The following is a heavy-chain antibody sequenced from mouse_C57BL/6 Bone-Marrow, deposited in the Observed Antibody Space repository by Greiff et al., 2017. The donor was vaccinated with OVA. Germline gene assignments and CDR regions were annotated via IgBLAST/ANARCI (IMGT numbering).Heavy chain of an antibody. Sequence: VQLQQSGAELARPGASVKLSCKASGYTFTSYGISWVKQRTGQGLEWIGEIYPRSGNTYYNEKFKGKATLTADKSSSTAYMELRSLTSEYSAVYICARPYCGSSSNWYFGVRGTRTTVAIAS. CDR1: GYTFTSYG. D-gene: IGHD1-1*01. CDR3: ARPYCGSSSNWYFGV. J-gene: IGHJ1*03. CDR2: IYPRSGNT. V-gene: IGHV1-81*01.